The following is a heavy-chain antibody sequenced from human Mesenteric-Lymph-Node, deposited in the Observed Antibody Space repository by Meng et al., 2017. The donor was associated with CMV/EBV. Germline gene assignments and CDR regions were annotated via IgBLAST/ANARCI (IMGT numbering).Heavy chain of an antibody. Sequence: SLKISCAASGFTFSDFGMHWVRQAPGKGLEWVSGINWSSGSIGYADSVKGRFTISRDNAKNSLYLQMNSLRAEDTALYYCAKDTCTSTSCYVDYWGQGTLVTVSS. CDR2: INWSSGSI. J-gene: IGHJ4*02. V-gene: IGHV3-9*01. CDR1: GFTFSDFG. CDR3: AKDTCTSTSCYVDY. D-gene: IGHD2-2*01.